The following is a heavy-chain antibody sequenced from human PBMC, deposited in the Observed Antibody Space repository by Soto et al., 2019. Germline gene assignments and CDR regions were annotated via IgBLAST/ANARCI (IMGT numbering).Heavy chain of an antibody. CDR1: EYRYPSYC. J-gene: IGHJ6*02. D-gene: IGHD6-13*01. CDR3: ARTPAACKYYSGMDV. CDR2: IYPGDSDT. V-gene: IGHV5-51*01. Sequence: NSEIVSWIDPEYRYPSYCIYWVRQMPGKGLELMGIIYPGDSDTRYSPSFQGQVTISADKSISTAYLQWSSLKASDTAMYYCARTPAACKYYSGMDVCGQGT.